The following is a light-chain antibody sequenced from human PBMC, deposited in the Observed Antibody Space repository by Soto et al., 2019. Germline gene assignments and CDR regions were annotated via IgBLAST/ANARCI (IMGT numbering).Light chain of an antibody. CDR1: QSISSNY. CDR3: QQYGSSPFT. V-gene: IGKV3-20*01. CDR2: GSS. J-gene: IGKJ3*01. Sequence: EIVLTQSPGTLSLSPGERATLSCWASQSISSNYLAWYQQKPGQPPRLLISGSSIRATGIPKRFSGSASGTTVTLTISSLEPEDFAVFYCQQYGSSPFTVGPGTKVDFK.